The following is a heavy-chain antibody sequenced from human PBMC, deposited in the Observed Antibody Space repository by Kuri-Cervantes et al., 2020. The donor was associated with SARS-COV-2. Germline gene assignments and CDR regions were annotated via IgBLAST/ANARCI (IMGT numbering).Heavy chain of an antibody. CDR1: GFTFSAYT. J-gene: IGHJ4*02. V-gene: IGHV3-21*01. D-gene: IGHD4-17*01. CDR3: ARSPGDGDYDPFDY. Sequence: GGSLRLSCVASGFTFSAYTLNWVRQAPGKGLEWVSSITRSSVYISYADSLKGRFTISRGNAKNSLYLQMNSLRAEDTAVYYCARSPGDGDYDPFDYWGQGTLVTVSS. CDR2: ITRSSVYI.